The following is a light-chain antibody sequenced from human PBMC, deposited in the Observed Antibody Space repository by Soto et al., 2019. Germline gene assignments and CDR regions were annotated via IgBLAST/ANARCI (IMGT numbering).Light chain of an antibody. V-gene: IGKV3-20*01. J-gene: IGKJ5*01. Sequence: IELTQYPGTLSFSPGESGSLSCRASQSIISRYLAWYQHKPGQAPSLLIYGVSNRATGIPERFSGSGSGTDFTLTSSRLEPEDFAVYFWQQYGSSPSAFGQGTRLEIK. CDR3: QQYGSSPSA. CDR1: QSIISRY. CDR2: GVS.